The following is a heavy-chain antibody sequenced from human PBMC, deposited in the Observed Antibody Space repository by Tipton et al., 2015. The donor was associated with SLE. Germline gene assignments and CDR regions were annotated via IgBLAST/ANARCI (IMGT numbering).Heavy chain of an antibody. CDR1: GYSISVGYY. Sequence: TLSLTCAVSGYSISVGYYWAWIRQPPGKGLEWIGSVYHSGTTYENPSVKSRISMSVDTSKNEFSLKLTSVTAADTAVYYCARGGSTWPSVWGQGTTVTVSS. D-gene: IGHD6-13*01. J-gene: IGHJ6*02. CDR3: ARGGSTWPSV. V-gene: IGHV4-38-2*01. CDR2: VYHSGTT.